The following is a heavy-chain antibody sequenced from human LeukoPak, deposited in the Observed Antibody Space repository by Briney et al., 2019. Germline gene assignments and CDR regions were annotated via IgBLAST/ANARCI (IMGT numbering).Heavy chain of an antibody. CDR2: ISAYSGNT. D-gene: IGHD2/OR15-2a*01. V-gene: IGHV1-18*01. J-gene: IGHJ5*02. CDR1: GYTYNIYG. Sequence: ASVKVSCKASGYTYNIYGVSWVRQAPGQGLDWMGWISAYSGNTNYARSLQGRVTLTTDTSTSTAYMELTSLRSDDTAVYYCAFSPGNSLKWLDLWGQGTLVSVSS. CDR3: AFSPGNSLKWLDL.